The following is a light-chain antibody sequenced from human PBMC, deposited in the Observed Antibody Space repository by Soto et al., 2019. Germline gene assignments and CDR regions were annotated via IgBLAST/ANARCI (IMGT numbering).Light chain of an antibody. V-gene: IGLV2-14*01. CDR2: DVS. CDR1: SSDVGGYNY. Sequence: QSVLNQPASVSGSPGHSITISCTGTSSDVGGYNYVSWYQQHPGKAPKLMIYDVSNRPSGVSNRFSGSKSGNTASLTISGLQAEDEADYYCSSYTSSSTLYVFGTGTKVTVL. CDR3: SSYTSSSTLYV. J-gene: IGLJ1*01.